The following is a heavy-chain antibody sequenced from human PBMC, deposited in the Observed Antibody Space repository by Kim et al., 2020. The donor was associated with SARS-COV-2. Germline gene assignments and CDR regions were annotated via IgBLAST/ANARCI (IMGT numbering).Heavy chain of an antibody. CDR2: IYYSGST. Sequence: SETRSLTCTVSGGSISSSSYYWGWIRQPPGKGLEWIGSIYYSGSTYYNPSLKSRVTISVDTSKNQFSLKLSSVTAADTAVYYCARHPREGPHLYFDYWGQGTLVTVSS. J-gene: IGHJ4*02. CDR1: GGSISSSSYY. V-gene: IGHV4-39*01. CDR3: ARHPREGPHLYFDY.